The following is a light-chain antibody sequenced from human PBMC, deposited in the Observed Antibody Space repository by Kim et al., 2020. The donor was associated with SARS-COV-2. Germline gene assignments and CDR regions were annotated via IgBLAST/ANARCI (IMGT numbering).Light chain of an antibody. J-gene: IGKJ1*01. Sequence: SVAPGEMAPLPCRASQSVASYLAWYQQQPGQAPRLLIYGASTRATGIPARFSGSGSGTEFTLTISSLQSEDFAVYYCQQYNNWRTFGQGTKVDIK. V-gene: IGKV3-15*01. CDR2: GAS. CDR3: QQYNNWRT. CDR1: QSVASY.